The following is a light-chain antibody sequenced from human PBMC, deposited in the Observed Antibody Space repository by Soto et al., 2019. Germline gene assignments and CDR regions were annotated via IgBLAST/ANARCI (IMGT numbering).Light chain of an antibody. V-gene: IGLV1-40*01. CDR2: GNS. CDR1: SSNIGAGYD. J-gene: IGLJ2*01. CDR3: QSYDSNLSVV. Sequence: QSVLTQPPSVSGAPGQRVTISCTGSSSNIGAGYDVHWYQQLPGTAPKLLSYGNSNRPSGVPDRFSGSKSGTSASLAITGLQDEDEADYYCQSYDSNLSVVFGGGTKVTVL.